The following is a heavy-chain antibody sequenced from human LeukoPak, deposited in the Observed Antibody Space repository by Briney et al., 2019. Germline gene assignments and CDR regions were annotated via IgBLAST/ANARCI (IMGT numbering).Heavy chain of an antibody. CDR3: ASPYYYDSSGYGGDY. D-gene: IGHD3-22*01. CDR2: IYYSGST. V-gene: IGHV4-30-2*03. Sequence: SQTLSLTCAVSGGSISSGDYSWSWIRQPPGKGLEWIGSIYYSGSTYYNPSLKSRVTISVDTSKNQFSLKLSSVTAADTAVYYCASPYYYDSSGYGGDYWGQGTLVTVSS. J-gene: IGHJ4*02. CDR1: GGSISSGDYS.